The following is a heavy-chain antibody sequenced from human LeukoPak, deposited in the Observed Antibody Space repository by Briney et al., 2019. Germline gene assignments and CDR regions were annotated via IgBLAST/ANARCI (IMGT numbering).Heavy chain of an antibody. CDR3: AREYRDYGSGSPDFFDY. CDR1: GGSFSSGGYY. J-gene: IGHJ4*02. V-gene: IGHV4-31*01. CDR2: FYYSGST. Sequence: SETLSLTCTVSGGSFSSGGYYWIWKPPRPGKDLEWIGNFYYSGSTYYNPSLKSPVTISVDTSKNQSSLKLSSVTAADTAVYYCAREYRDYGSGSPDFFDYWGQGTLVIVSS. D-gene: IGHD3-10*01.